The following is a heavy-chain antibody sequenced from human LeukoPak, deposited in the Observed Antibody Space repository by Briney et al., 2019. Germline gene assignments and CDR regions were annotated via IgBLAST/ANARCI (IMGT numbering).Heavy chain of an antibody. V-gene: IGHV3-43D*03. CDR1: GFTFDDYA. Sequence: PGGSLRLSCAASGFTFDDYAMHWVRQAPGKGLEWVSLISWDGGSTYYGDSVKRRFAISRDNSKNSLYLQMNSLRAEDTALYYCAKGGAAAPYDMDVWGKGTTVTV. D-gene: IGHD6-13*01. CDR3: AKGGAAAPYDMDV. CDR2: ISWDGGST. J-gene: IGHJ6*03.